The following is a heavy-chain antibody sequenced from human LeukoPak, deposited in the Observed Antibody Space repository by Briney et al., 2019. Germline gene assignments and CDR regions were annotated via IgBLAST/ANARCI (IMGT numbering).Heavy chain of an antibody. CDR3: ARERVLNYYDSSGYYPFDY. V-gene: IGHV1-18*01. D-gene: IGHD3-22*01. CDR1: GYTFTSYG. J-gene: IGHJ4*02. Sequence: ASVKVSCKASGYTFTSYGISWVRDAPGQRLEGMGWMGAYNGNTNYATKRQGRVTMTTDTSTSTAYMELRSLRSDDAAVYYCARERVLNYYDSSGYYPFDYWGQGTLVTVSS. CDR2: MGAYNGNT.